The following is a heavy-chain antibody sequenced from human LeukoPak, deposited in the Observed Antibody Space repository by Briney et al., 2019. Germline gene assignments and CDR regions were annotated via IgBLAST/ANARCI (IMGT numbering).Heavy chain of an antibody. J-gene: IGHJ4*02. CDR3: AGGWLTSPDY. V-gene: IGHV3-48*03. CDR1: GFTFSSCE. Sequence: GGSLRLSCAASGFTFSSCEMNWVRQAPGKGLEWVSYISSSGSTIYYADSVKGRFTISRDNAKNSLHLQMNSLRAEDTAVYYCAGGWLTSPDYWGQGTLVTVSS. D-gene: IGHD3-22*01. CDR2: ISSSGSTI.